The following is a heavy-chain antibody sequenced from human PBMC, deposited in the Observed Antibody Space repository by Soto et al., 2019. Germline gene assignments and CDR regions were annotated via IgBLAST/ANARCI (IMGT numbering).Heavy chain of an antibody. Sequence: GGSLRLSCAASGFTFSDHYMDWVRQAPGKGLEWVGRTRNKANSYTTEYAASVKGRFTISRDDSKNSLYLQMNSLKTEDTAVYYCRLLWFGESYQKDYWGQGTLVTVSS. CDR3: RLLWFGESYQKDY. CDR2: TRNKANSYTT. CDR1: GFTFSDHY. D-gene: IGHD3-10*01. J-gene: IGHJ4*02. V-gene: IGHV3-72*01.